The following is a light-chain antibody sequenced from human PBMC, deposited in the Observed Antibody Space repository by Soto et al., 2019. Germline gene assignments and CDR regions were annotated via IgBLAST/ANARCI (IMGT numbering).Light chain of an antibody. V-gene: IGKV1-5*03. CDR1: QTISSW. Sequence: DIEIPQSPSTRFGSVGDRVTLTCRASQTISSWLAWYQQTTGKASKILIYKASTLKSGVPSRFRGSGSWTECTLPINRLQPDDVETDYCQQYHIYSGTFGQGTKVDIK. CDR3: QQYHIYSGT. J-gene: IGKJ1*01. CDR2: KAS.